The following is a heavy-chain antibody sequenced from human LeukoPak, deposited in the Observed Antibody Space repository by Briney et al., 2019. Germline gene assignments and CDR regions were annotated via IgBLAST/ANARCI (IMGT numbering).Heavy chain of an antibody. J-gene: IGHJ4*02. Sequence: PGGSLRLSRVASGFSINNYRMTWVRHAPGKGLEWVANIKQDGSEKQYVDSVKGRFAISRDNAKKSLYLQINTLRAEDTAVYYCVRGPHIAATSYWGQGTLVTVSS. V-gene: IGHV3-7*03. CDR1: GFSINNYR. CDR3: VRGPHIAATSY. CDR2: IKQDGSEK. D-gene: IGHD6-25*01.